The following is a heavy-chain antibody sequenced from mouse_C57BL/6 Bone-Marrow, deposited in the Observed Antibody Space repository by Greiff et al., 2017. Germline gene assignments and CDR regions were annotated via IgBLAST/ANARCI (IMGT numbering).Heavy chain of an antibody. D-gene: IGHD4-1*02. CDR1: GFTFSNYW. Sequence: EVQRVESGGGLVQPGGSMKLSCVASGFTFSNYWMNWVRQSPEKGLEWVAQLRLKSDNYATHYAESVKGRFTISRDDSKSSVYLQMNNLRAEDTGIYYCTQLGRSAMDYWGQGTSVTVSS. V-gene: IGHV6-3*01. CDR3: TQLGRSAMDY. CDR2: LRLKSDNYAT. J-gene: IGHJ4*01.